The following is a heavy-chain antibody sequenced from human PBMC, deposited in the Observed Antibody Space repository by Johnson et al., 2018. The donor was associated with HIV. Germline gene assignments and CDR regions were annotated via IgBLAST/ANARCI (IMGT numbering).Heavy chain of an antibody. V-gene: IGHV3-15*01. CDR2: IKIKTDGGTT. J-gene: IGHJ3*02. D-gene: IGHD3-16*02. CDR1: GFTFSNAW. CDR3: AADGAGDYVWGNYRYAFDI. Sequence: EVQLLESGGGVVQPGRSLRLSCAASGFTFSNAWMSWVRQAPGKGLEWVGRIKIKTDGGTTDYAAHVTGRFTISTDDSRNTLYLEMNSLKTEDTAMYYCAADGAGDYVWGNYRYAFDIWGQGTVVTVSS.